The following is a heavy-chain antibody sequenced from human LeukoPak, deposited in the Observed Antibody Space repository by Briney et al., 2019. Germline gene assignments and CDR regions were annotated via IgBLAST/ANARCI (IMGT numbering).Heavy chain of an antibody. CDR2: INPRDGST. Sequence: ASVKVSCKASGYTFTNYYVHWVRQAPGQGLEWMGVINPRDGSTSYAQKFQGRVTMTTDTSTSTAYMELRSLRSDDTAVYYCARDLSPVVAAYDAFDIWGQGTMVTVSS. J-gene: IGHJ3*02. D-gene: IGHD2-15*01. CDR1: GYTFTNYY. CDR3: ARDLSPVVAAYDAFDI. V-gene: IGHV1-46*01.